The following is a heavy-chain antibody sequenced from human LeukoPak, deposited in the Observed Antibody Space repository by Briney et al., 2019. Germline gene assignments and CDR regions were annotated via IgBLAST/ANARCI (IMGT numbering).Heavy chain of an antibody. D-gene: IGHD5-24*01. J-gene: IGHJ2*01. CDR2: IYYSGST. CDR1: GGSISSYY. V-gene: IGHV4-59*12. CDR3: ARLRWLQYWYFDL. Sequence: SETLSLTCTVSGGSISSYYWSWIRQPPGKGLEWIGYIYYSGSTSYNPSLKSRVTISVDRSKNQFSLKLSSVTAADTAVYYCARLRWLQYWYFDLWGRGTLVTVSS.